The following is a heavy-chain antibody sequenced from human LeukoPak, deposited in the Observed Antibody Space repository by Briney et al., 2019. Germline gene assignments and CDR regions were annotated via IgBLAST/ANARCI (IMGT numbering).Heavy chain of an antibody. CDR1: GFTFSDYY. J-gene: IGHJ5*02. CDR3: ARGFGGSGSPENWFDP. D-gene: IGHD3-10*01. Sequence: GGSLRLSCAASGFTFSDYYMSWIRQAPGKGLEWVAVISYDGSNKYYADSVKGRFTISRDNSKNTLYLQMNSLRAEDTAVYYCARGFGGSGSPENWFDPWGQGTLVTVSS. V-gene: IGHV3-30-3*01. CDR2: ISYDGSNK.